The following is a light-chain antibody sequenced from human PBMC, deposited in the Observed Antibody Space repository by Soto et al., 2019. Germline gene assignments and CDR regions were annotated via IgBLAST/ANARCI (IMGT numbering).Light chain of an antibody. CDR2: GAS. V-gene: IGKV3-15*01. J-gene: IGKJ4*01. CDR1: QSVTSN. Sequence: EIVMTQSPATLSVSPGERATLSCRASQSVTSNLSWYQQKPGQAPRLLIYGASTRATGIPARFSGSGSGTDFTLTISSLQYEDFAGYYCQQYNNWHLTFGGGTKVEIK. CDR3: QQYNNWHLT.